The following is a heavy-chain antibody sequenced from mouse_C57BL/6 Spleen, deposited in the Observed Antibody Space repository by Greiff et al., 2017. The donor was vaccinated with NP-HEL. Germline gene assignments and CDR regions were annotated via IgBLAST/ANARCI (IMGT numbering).Heavy chain of an antibody. V-gene: IGHV1-80*01. J-gene: IGHJ3*01. D-gene: IGHD2-3*01. Sequence: VKLMESGAELVKPGASVKISCKASGYAFSSYWMNWVKQRPGKGLEWIGQIYPGDGDTNYNGKFKGKATLTADKSSSTAYMQLSSLTSEDSAVYFCARDDGYYVAYWGKGTLVTVSA. CDR2: IYPGDGDT. CDR1: GYAFSSYW. CDR3: ARDDGYYVAY.